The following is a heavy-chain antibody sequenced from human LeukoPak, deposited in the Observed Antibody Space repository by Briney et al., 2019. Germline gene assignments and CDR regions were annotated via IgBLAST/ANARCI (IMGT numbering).Heavy chain of an antibody. Sequence: SETLSLTCTVSGGSISSYYWSWIRQPPGKGLEWIGSIYYSGSTYYNPSLKSRVTISVDTSKNQFSLKLSSVTAADTAVYYCARQTIFGVVIISYYFDYWGQGTLVTVSS. D-gene: IGHD3-3*01. CDR3: ARQTIFGVVIISYYFDY. CDR2: IYYSGST. V-gene: IGHV4-59*05. J-gene: IGHJ4*02. CDR1: GGSISSYY.